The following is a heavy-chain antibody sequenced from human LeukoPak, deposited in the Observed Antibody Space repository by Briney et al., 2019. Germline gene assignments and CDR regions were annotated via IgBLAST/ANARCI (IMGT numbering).Heavy chain of an antibody. Sequence: ASVKVSCKASGGTFSSYAISWVRQAPGQGLEWMGGIIPIFGTANYAQKFQGRVTITADESTSTAYMELSSLRSEDTAVYYCARSYDYVWGILGTYYYYMDVWGKGTTVTISS. D-gene: IGHD3-16*01. V-gene: IGHV1-69*01. CDR1: GGTFSSYA. CDR2: IIPIFGTA. J-gene: IGHJ6*03. CDR3: ARSYDYVWGILGTYYYYMDV.